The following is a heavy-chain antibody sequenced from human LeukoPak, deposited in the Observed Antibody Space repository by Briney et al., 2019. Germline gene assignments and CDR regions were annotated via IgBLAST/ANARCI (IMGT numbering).Heavy chain of an antibody. CDR2: INPNSGGT. V-gene: IGHV1-2*02. J-gene: IGHJ4*02. CDR3: ARVLSSSWPNFDY. CDR1: GYTFISYA. D-gene: IGHD6-13*01. Sequence: VASVKVSCKASGYTFISYAMNWVRQAPGQGLEWMGWINPNSGGTNYAQKFQGRVTMTRDTSISTAYMELSRLRSDDTAVYYCARVLSSSWPNFDYWGQGTLVTVSS.